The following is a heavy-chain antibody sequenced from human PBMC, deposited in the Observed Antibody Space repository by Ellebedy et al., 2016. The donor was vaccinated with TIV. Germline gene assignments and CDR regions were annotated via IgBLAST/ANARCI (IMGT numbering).Heavy chain of an antibody. D-gene: IGHD5-18*01. CDR3: ARDITAMDYYYYYYMDV. CDR1: GYTFTGYY. CDR2: INPNSGGT. Sequence: ASVKVSXXASGYTFTGYYMHWVRQAPGQGLEWMGWINPNSGGTNYAQKFQGRVTMTTDTSTSTAYMELRSLRSDDTAVYYCARDITAMDYYYYYYMDVWGKGTTVTVSS. J-gene: IGHJ6*03. V-gene: IGHV1-2*02.